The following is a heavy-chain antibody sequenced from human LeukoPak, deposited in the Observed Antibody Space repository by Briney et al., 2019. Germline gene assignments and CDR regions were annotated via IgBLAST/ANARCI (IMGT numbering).Heavy chain of an antibody. V-gene: IGHV3-15*01. J-gene: IGHJ4*02. CDR1: GFTFSNAW. D-gene: IGHD3-10*01. Sequence: GGSLRFSCAASGFTFSNAWMSWVRQAPGKGLEWVGRIKSKTDGGTTDYAAPVKGRFTISRDDSKNTLYLQMNSLKTEDTAMYYCTTDTDYGSGSYYNSVNYWGQGTLVTVSS. CDR3: TTDTDYGSGSYYNSVNY. CDR2: IKSKTDGGTT.